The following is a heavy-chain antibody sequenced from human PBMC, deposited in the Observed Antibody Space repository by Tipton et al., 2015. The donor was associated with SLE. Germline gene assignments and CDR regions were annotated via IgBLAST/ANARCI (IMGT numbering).Heavy chain of an antibody. Sequence: SLRLSCAASGFTFSTYSMNWVRQAPGKGLEWVSSISSSSNFIYYADSVKGRFTISRDNPKNSLYLQMNSLRAEDTAVYYCARAVAAYYYYYGMDVWGQGTTVTVSS. J-gene: IGHJ6*02. D-gene: IGHD6-19*01. CDR2: ISSSSNFI. CDR3: ARAVAAYYYYYGMDV. CDR1: GFTFSTYS. V-gene: IGHV3-21*06.